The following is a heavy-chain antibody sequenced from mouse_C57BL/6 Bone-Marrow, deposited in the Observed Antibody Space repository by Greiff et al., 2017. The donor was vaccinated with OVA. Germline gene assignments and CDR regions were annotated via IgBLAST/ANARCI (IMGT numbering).Heavy chain of an antibody. CDR1: GFTFSSYG. CDR3: ARHYYGSSYY. CDR2: ISSGGSYT. Sequence: EVKLVESGGDLVKPGGSLKLSCAASGFTFSSYGMSWVRQTPDKRLEWVATISSGGSYTYYPDSGQGRFTISRNNAKNTLYLQMSSLKSEDTAMYYCARHYYGSSYYWGQGTTLTVSS. V-gene: IGHV5-6*01. J-gene: IGHJ2*01. D-gene: IGHD1-1*01.